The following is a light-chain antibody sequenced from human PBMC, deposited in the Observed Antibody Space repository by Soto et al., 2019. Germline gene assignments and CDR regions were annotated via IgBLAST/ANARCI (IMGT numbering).Light chain of an antibody. V-gene: IGLV2-11*01. CDR2: DVS. Sequence: QSALTPPRSVSGSPGQSVTISCTGTSSDVGAYNYVSWYQRHAGKGPKLIIHDVSARPSGVPDRFSASKSGNTASLTISGLQTEDEADYYCSSYAGNYVYVFGSGTKAPS. CDR1: SSDVGAYNY. J-gene: IGLJ1*01. CDR3: SSYAGNYVYV.